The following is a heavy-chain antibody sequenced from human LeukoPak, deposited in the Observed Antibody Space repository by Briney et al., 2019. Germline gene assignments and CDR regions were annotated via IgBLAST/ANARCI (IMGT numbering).Heavy chain of an antibody. J-gene: IGHJ4*02. CDR3: VKDQWAGTGGFDY. CDR1: GFTFSGSA. CDR2: IRSKANSYAT. Sequence: GGSLRLSCAASGFTFSGSAMHWVRQASGKGLEWVGRIRSKANSYATAYAASVKGRFTISRDDSKNTAYLQMNSLKTEDTAVYYCVKDQWAGTGGFDYWGQGTLVTVSS. V-gene: IGHV3-73*01. D-gene: IGHD6-19*01.